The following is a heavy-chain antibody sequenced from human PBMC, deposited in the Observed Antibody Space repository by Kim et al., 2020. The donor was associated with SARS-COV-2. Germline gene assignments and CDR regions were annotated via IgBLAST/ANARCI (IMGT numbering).Heavy chain of an antibody. J-gene: IGHJ6*02. D-gene: IGHD6-13*01. V-gene: IGHV3-23*01. CDR3: AKVDGFGSSLYDMDV. Sequence: ASVNGRFTISRDNSKNTLSLQMHSLSVEDTAVYYCAKVDGFGSSLYDMDVWGQGSTVTVSS.